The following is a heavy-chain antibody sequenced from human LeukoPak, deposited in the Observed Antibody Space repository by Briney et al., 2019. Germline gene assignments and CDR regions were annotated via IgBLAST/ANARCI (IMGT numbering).Heavy chain of an antibody. CDR2: ISGSGGST. V-gene: IGHV3-23*01. Sequence: AGGSLRLSCAASGFTFSSYAMSWVRQAPGKGLEWVSAISGSGGSTYYADSVKGRFTISRDNSKNTLYLQMNSLRAEDTAVYYCAKTGAIAVAGTGYYFDYWGQGTLVTVSS. D-gene: IGHD6-19*01. CDR1: GFTFSSYA. CDR3: AKTGAIAVAGTGYYFDY. J-gene: IGHJ4*02.